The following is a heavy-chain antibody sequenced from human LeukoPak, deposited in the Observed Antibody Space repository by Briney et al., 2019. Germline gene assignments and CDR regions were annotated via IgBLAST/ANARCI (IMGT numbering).Heavy chain of an antibody. D-gene: IGHD2-2*01. Sequence: GGSLRLSCAASGFTFDDYAMHWVRQAPGKGLEWVSGISWNSGSIGYADSVKGRFTISGDNAKNSLYLQMNSLRAEDTALYYCAKDILRESYALDYWGQGTLVTVSS. CDR1: GFTFDDYA. CDR3: AKDILRESYALDY. V-gene: IGHV3-9*01. CDR2: ISWNSGSI. J-gene: IGHJ4*02.